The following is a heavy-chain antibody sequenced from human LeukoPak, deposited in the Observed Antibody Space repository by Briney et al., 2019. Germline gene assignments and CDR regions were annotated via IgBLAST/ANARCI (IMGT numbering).Heavy chain of an antibody. CDR2: IYPGDSDT. CDR1: GYSFTSYW. CDR3: ARVHSSSLYYYYYYMDV. Sequence: GESLKISCKGSGYSFTSYWIGWVRQMPGKGLEWMGIIYPGDSDTRYSPSFQGQVTISADKSISTAYLQWSSLKASDTAMYYCARVHSSSLYYYYYYMDVWGKGTTVTVSS. J-gene: IGHJ6*03. D-gene: IGHD6-13*01. V-gene: IGHV5-51*01.